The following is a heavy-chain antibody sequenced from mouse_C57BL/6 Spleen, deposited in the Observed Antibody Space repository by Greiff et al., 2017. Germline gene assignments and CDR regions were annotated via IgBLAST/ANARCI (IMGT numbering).Heavy chain of an antibody. Sequence: QVQLQQSGPELVKPGASVKISCKASGYAFSSSWMNWVKQRPGKGLEWIGRIYPGDGDTNYNGKFKGKATLTADKSSSTAYLQLSSLTSEDSAVYVYARDEYGDYCAMDYWGQGTSVTVSS. J-gene: IGHJ4*01. V-gene: IGHV1-82*01. CDR2: IYPGDGDT. D-gene: IGHD1-2*01. CDR1: GYAFSSSW. CDR3: ARDEYGDYCAMDY.